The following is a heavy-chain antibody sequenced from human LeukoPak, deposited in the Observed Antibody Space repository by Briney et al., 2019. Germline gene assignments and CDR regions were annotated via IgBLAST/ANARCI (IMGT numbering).Heavy chain of an antibody. D-gene: IGHD6-13*01. V-gene: IGHV3-9*01. CDR1: GFTFDDYA. CDR3: AKDPGGTGLHPIDY. CDR2: ISWNSGSI. J-gene: IGHJ4*02. Sequence: GGSLRLSCAASGFTFDDYAMHWVRQAPGKGLEWVSGISWNSGSIGYADSVKGRFTISRDNAKNSLYLQMNSLRAEDTALYYCAKDPGGTGLHPIDYWGQGTLVTVSS.